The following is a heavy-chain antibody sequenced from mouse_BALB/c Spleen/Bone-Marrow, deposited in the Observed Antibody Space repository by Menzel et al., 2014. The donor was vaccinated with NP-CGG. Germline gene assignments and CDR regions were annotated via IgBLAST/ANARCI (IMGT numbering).Heavy chain of an antibody. Sequence: KQSGSELVRPGASVKLSCKASGYTFTSYWVHWVKQRPGQCLEWIGNIYPGSGSPNYDERFKSKATLTVDTSTSTAYIQLSSLTSEDSAVYYCAIYAIAYWGQGTLVTVSA. J-gene: IGHJ3*01. CDR3: AIYAIAY. CDR1: GYTFTSYW. D-gene: IGHD2-12*01. V-gene: IGHV1S22*01. CDR2: IYPGSGSP.